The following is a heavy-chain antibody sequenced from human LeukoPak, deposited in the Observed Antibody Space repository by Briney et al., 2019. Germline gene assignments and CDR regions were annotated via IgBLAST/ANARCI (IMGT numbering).Heavy chain of an antibody. CDR1: GFTFSSYA. D-gene: IGHD1-26*01. CDR2: ISRSVDNT. CDR3: AKLVYSGSFYARGDAFDI. Sequence: GGSLRLSCAASGFTFSSYAMSWVRQAPGKGLEWVSGISRSVDNTYFADSVKGRFTISRDTSKNTLYLQMNSLRAEDTALYYGAKLVYSGSFYARGDAFDIWGQGTMVTVSP. V-gene: IGHV3-23*01. J-gene: IGHJ3*02.